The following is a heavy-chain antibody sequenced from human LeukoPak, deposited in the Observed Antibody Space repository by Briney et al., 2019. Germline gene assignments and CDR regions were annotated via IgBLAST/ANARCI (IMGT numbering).Heavy chain of an antibody. J-gene: IGHJ4*02. Sequence: GGSLKISCKGSGYSFTRFWIGWVRQMPGKGLEWMGIIYPGDSDTTYSPSFQGQVTISADKSISTAYLQWSSLKASDTAMYYRARRRMQGSYSPFDYWGQGTLVAVSS. CDR3: ARRRMQGSYSPFDY. V-gene: IGHV5-51*01. D-gene: IGHD3-10*01. CDR2: IYPGDSDT. CDR1: GYSFTRFW.